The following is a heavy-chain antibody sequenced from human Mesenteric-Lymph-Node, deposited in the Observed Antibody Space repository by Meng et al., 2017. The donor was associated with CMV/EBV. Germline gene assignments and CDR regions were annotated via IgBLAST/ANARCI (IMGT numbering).Heavy chain of an antibody. Sequence: CKASGYTFTSYDINWVRQATGQGLEWMGWMNPNSGNTSYAQKFQGRVTMTRNTSISTAYMELSSLRSEDTAVYYCARGMVATGLARYWGQGTLVTVSS. V-gene: IGHV1-8*01. D-gene: IGHD5-12*01. CDR3: ARGMVATGLARY. CDR2: MNPNSGNT. CDR1: GYTFTSYD. J-gene: IGHJ4*02.